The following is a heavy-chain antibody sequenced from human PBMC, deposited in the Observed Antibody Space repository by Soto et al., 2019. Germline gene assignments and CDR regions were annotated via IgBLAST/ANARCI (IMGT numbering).Heavy chain of an antibody. CDR2: IYSGGST. CDR3: ARRKAAAKTSYYYYYYMDV. J-gene: IGHJ6*03. CDR1: GFTVSSNY. Sequence: GGSLRLSCAASGFTVSSNYMSWVRQAPGKGLEWVSVIYSGGSTYYADSVKGRFTISRDNSKNTLYLQMNSLRAEDTAMYYCARRKAAAKTSYYYYYYMDVWGKGTTVTVSS. V-gene: IGHV3-66*01. D-gene: IGHD6-13*01.